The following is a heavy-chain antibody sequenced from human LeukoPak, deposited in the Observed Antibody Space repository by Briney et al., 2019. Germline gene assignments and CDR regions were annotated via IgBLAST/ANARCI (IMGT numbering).Heavy chain of an antibody. CDR3: AAGRKGFDP. V-gene: IGHV4-61*02. Sequence: SETLSLTCTVSGGSISSGSYYWSCVRQPAGKGLEWIGRIYTSGSTNYNPSLKSRVTISVETSKNQFSLKLSSVTAADTAVYYCAAGRKGFDPWGQGTLVTVSS. J-gene: IGHJ5*02. D-gene: IGHD1-1*01. CDR2: IYTSGST. CDR1: GGSISSGSYY.